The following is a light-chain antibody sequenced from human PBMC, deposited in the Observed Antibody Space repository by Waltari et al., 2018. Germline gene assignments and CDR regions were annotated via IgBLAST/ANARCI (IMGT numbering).Light chain of an antibody. CDR3: QVWDSDSDHYV. J-gene: IGLJ1*01. CDR2: DDR. V-gene: IGLV3-21*02. CDR1: NLGSRS. Sequence: YALTQPPSVSVAPGQTATIACGGNNLGSRSVHWYQQRPGQAPVLVVYDDRVRPSGIRGRRPGCNSGNTATLTISGVEAGDEADYYGQVWDSDSDHYVFGAGTKVTVL.